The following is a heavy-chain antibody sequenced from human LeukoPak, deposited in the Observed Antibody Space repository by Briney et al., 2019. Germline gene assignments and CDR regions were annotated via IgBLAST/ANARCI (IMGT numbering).Heavy chain of an antibody. CDR1: GFTFSSHW. J-gene: IGHJ4*02. CDR2: IKQDGSDK. D-gene: IGHD2-2*01. V-gene: IGHV3-7*03. CDR3: ATQTYALFDY. Sequence: GGSLRLSCVASGFTFSSHWMSWVRQAPGKRLEWVGNIKQDGSDKYHADSVKGRFTISRDNAKNSLYLQMSSLRAEDTAVYYCATQTYALFDYWGQGTLVTISS.